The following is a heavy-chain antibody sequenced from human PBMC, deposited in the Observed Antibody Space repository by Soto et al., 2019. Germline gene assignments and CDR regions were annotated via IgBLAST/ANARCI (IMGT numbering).Heavy chain of an antibody. CDR2: ISDSGGST. J-gene: IGHJ6*02. D-gene: IGHD2-8*01. CDR1: GFTFSNYA. CDR3: ARSAYCTNGVCYSPAVGMDV. V-gene: IGHV3-23*01. Sequence: GGSLRFSCAASGFTFSNYAMSWVRQAPGKWLEWVSAISDSGGSTYYADSVKGRFTISRDNSKNTLYLQMNSLRAEDTAVYYCARSAYCTNGVCYSPAVGMDVWGQWTTVTVSS.